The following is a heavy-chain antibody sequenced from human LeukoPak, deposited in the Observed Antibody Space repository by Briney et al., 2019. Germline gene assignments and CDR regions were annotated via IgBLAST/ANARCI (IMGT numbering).Heavy chain of an antibody. J-gene: IGHJ6*03. CDR1: SGSISSYY. D-gene: IGHD6-6*01. Sequence: SETLSHTCTVSSGSISSYYWSWIRQPPGKGLEWIGFIYYSGRTKYNPSLKSRVTISVDTSKNQFSLKLSSVTAADTAVYYCARDGVYSRSSEADYYYYYMDVWGKGTTVTVSS. CDR3: ARDGVYSRSSEADYYYYYMDV. CDR2: IYYSGRT. V-gene: IGHV4-59*01.